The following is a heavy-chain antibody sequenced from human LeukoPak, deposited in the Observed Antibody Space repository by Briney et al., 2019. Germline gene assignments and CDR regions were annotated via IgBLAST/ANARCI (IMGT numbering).Heavy chain of an antibody. Sequence: ASVKVSCKVSGYTLTELSMHWVRQAPGKGLEGMGGVDPEDGETIYAQKFQGRVTMTEDTSTDTAYMELSSLRSEDTAVYYCATVSSGSSGWFHDAFDIWGQGTMVTVSS. J-gene: IGHJ3*02. V-gene: IGHV1-24*01. CDR3: ATVSSGSSGWFHDAFDI. CDR2: VDPEDGET. CDR1: GYTLTELS. D-gene: IGHD6-19*01.